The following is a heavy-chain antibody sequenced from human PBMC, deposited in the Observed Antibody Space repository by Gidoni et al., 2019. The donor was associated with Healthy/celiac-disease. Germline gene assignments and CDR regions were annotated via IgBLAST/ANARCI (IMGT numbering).Heavy chain of an antibody. CDR3: ARDRPITMVQGFIPYYYYYGMDV. J-gene: IGHJ6*02. Sequence: QVQLVQSGAEVKKPGDSVKVHCKASGYNYTRSGISWGLHAPGQGLEWKGWISAYNGNPNYEQKLQGRVTMTTDTSTSTAYMGLRSLRSDDTAVYYCARDRPITMVQGFIPYYYYYGMDVWGQGTTVTVSS. D-gene: IGHD3-10*01. CDR2: ISAYNGNP. CDR1: GYNYTRSG. V-gene: IGHV1-18*01.